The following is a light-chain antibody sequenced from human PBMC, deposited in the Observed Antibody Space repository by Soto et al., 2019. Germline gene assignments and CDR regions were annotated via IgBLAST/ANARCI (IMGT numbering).Light chain of an antibody. Sequence: ENVLTQSPATLSLSPGERATLSCRASQSIGSYLAWYQLKPGQAPRLLIYDASNRATGIPARFSGSGSGTDFTLTISSLEPEDFAVYYCQQRGSWPLTFGGGTKVEIK. CDR2: DAS. V-gene: IGKV3-11*01. CDR3: QQRGSWPLT. CDR1: QSIGSY. J-gene: IGKJ4*01.